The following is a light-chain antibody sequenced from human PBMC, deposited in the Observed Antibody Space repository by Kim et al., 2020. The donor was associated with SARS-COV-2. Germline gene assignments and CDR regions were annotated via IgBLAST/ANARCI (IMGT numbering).Light chain of an antibody. J-gene: IGLJ2*01. CDR2: DVS. CDR1: SSDVGIYNY. CDR3: SSYTTSSTVV. Sequence: QSALTQPASVSGSPGQSITISCTGTSSDVGIYNYVSWYQQHPGKAPKLMIYDVSNRPSGVSNRFSGSKSGNTASLTISGLQAEDEADYYCSSYTTSSTVVFGAGTKLTVL. V-gene: IGLV2-14*03.